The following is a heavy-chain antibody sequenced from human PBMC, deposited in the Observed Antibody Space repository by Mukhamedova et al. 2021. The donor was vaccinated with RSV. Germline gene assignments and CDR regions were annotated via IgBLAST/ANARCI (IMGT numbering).Heavy chain of an antibody. V-gene: IGHV1-69*01. CDR3: AREGANYDILTGYIDY. D-gene: IGHD3-9*01. Sequence: GRVTITADESTSTAYMELSSLRSEDTAMYYCAREGANYDILTGYIDYWGQGTLVTVSS. J-gene: IGHJ4*02.